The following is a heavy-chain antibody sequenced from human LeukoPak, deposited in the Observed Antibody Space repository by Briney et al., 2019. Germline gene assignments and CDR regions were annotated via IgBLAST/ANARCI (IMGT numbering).Heavy chain of an antibody. Sequence: GGPLRLSCAASGFTFSSYAMSWVRQAPGKGLEWVSAISGSGGSTYYADSVKGRFTISRDNSKNTLYLQMNSLRAEDTAVYYCAKDRGYYGSGSYPPPTDYWGQGTLVTVSS. CDR2: ISGSGGST. CDR1: GFTFSSYA. J-gene: IGHJ4*02. V-gene: IGHV3-23*01. D-gene: IGHD3-10*01. CDR3: AKDRGYYGSGSYPPPTDY.